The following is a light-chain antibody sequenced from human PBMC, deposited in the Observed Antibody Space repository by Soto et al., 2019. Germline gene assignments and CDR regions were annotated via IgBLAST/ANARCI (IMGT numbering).Light chain of an antibody. J-gene: IGKJ3*01. CDR1: QSVSSN. CDR3: QQYNNWPPSFT. CDR2: GAS. V-gene: IGKV3-15*01. Sequence: EIVMTQSPATLSVSPGERATLSCRASQSVSSNLAWYQQKPGQIPRLLIYGASTRATGIPARFSGSGSGTEFTLTISRLQSEDFAVYYCQQYNNWPPSFTFGPGTKVDFK.